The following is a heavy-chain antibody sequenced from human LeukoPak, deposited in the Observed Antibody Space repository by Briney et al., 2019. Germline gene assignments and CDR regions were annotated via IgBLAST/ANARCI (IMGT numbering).Heavy chain of an antibody. CDR2: IYHSGST. CDR1: GGSISSSNW. V-gene: IGHV4-4*02. CDR3: ARGSSWFTHAFDI. Sequence: SETLSLTCTVSGGSISSSNWWSWVRQPPGKGLEWIGEIYHSGSTNYNPSLKSRVTISVDKSKNQFSLKLSSVTAADTAVYYCARGSSWFTHAFDIWGQGTMVTVSS. J-gene: IGHJ3*02. D-gene: IGHD6-13*01.